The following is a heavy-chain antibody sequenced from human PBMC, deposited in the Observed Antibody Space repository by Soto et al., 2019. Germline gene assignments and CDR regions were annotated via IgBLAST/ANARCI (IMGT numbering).Heavy chain of an antibody. J-gene: IGHJ6*02. CDR3: ARERSYDFWSGYLYYYYYYGMDV. Sequence: SQTLSLTCAISGDSDSSNSAAWNWIRQSPSRGLEWVGRTYYRSKWYNDYAVSVKSRITINPDTSKNQFSLQLNSVTPEDTAVYYCARERSYDFWSGYLYYYYYYGMDVWGQGTTVTVSS. CDR2: TYYRSKWYN. CDR1: GDSDSSNSAA. D-gene: IGHD3-3*01. V-gene: IGHV6-1*01.